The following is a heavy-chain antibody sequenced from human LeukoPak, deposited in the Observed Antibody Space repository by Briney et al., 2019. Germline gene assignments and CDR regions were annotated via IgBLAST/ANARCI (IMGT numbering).Heavy chain of an antibody. J-gene: IGHJ5*02. Sequence: GGSLRLSCAASGFPFSSYSIHWVRQAPGKGLEWVAVISYDGSIKYYADSVKGRFTISRDNSKNTLLLQLNSLKAEDTAVYYCARGDSSAAMPRNPWGQGTLVTVSS. D-gene: IGHD2-2*01. CDR3: ARGDSSAAMPRNP. V-gene: IGHV3-30-3*01. CDR2: ISYDGSIK. CDR1: GFPFSSYS.